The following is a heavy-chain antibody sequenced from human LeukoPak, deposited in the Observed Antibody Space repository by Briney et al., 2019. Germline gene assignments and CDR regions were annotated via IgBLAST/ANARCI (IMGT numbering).Heavy chain of an antibody. CDR1: GGTFSSYA. CDR3: ARDESSGGHYAFDI. J-gene: IGHJ3*02. Sequence: GASVKVSCKASGGTFSSYATSWVRQAPGQGLEWMGGIIPIFGTANYAQKFQGRVTITTDESTSTAYMERSSLRSEDTAVYYCARDESSGGHYAFDIWGQGTMVTVSS. D-gene: IGHD2-15*01. V-gene: IGHV1-69*05. CDR2: IIPIFGTA.